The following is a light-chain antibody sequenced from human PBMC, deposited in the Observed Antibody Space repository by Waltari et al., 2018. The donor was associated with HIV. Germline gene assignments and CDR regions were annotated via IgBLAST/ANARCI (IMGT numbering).Light chain of an antibody. CDR1: QGVRQY. Sequence: DIQMTQSPSSLSASVGDRVTLTCRASQGVRQYVAWYHQRPGEPPKVVIYGATILQAGVEPRFSASGSGTDFSLTISSLRAEDLGIYYCQTYNGPPFAFGGGTKV. CDR2: GAT. J-gene: IGKJ4*01. CDR3: QTYNGPPFA. V-gene: IGKV1-27*01.